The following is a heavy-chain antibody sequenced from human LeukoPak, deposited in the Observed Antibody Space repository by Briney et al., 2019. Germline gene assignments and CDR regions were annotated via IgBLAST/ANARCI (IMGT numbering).Heavy chain of an antibody. CDR2: IYSGGST. CDR1: GFTFSSYA. J-gene: IGHJ4*02. V-gene: IGHV3-66*01. D-gene: IGHD5-18*01. CDR3: ATIISFQGYSYGQYYFDY. Sequence: GGSLRLSCAASGFTFSSYAMTWVRQAPGKGLEWVSVIYSGGSTYYADSVKGRFTISRDNSKNTLYLQMNSLRAEDTAVYYCATIISFQGYSYGQYYFDYWGQGTLVTVSS.